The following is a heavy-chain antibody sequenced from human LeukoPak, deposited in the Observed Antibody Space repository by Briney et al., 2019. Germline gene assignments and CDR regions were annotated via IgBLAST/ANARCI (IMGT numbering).Heavy chain of an antibody. Sequence: SETLSLTCTVSGGSISSYYWSWIWQPPGKGLEWIGYIYYSGSTNYNPSLKSRVTISVDTSKNQFSLKLSSVTAADTAVYYRARVRGYQPLLDYFDYWGQGTLVTVSS. CDR2: IYYSGST. V-gene: IGHV4-59*01. D-gene: IGHD2-2*01. J-gene: IGHJ4*02. CDR1: GGSISSYY. CDR3: ARVRGYQPLLDYFDY.